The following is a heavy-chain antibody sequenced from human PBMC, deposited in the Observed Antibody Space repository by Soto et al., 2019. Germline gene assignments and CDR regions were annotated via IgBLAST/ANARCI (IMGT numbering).Heavy chain of an antibody. CDR1: GFTFSGYA. D-gene: IGHD5-18*01. V-gene: IGHV3-64D*08. CDR3: VKDNGYSYGYAYLDY. Sequence: GGSLRLSCSASGFTFSGYAMHWVRQTPGKGLEYVSVISRDGGSSYYADSVKGRFTISRDNSKNTLSLQMSSLRVEDTAIYYCVKDNGYSYGYAYLDYWGQGTLVTVSS. CDR2: ISRDGGSS. J-gene: IGHJ4*02.